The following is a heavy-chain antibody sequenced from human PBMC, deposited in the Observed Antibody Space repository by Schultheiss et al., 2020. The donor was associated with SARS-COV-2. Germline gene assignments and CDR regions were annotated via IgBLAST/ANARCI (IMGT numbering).Heavy chain of an antibody. CDR2: IKEDGTEK. CDR1: GFIFNTYW. J-gene: IGHJ4*02. Sequence: GGSLRLSCAASGFIFNTYWMAWVRQAPGKGLEWVANIKEDGTEKNYVDSVMGRFTISRDNAQNSLYLQMSSLTAEDTAVYYCARGTISGWIYCDYWGQGTLVTVSS. CDR3: ARGTISGWIYCDY. D-gene: IGHD6-19*01. V-gene: IGHV3-7*03.